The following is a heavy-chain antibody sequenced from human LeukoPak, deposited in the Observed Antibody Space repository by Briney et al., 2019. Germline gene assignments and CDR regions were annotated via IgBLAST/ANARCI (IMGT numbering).Heavy chain of an antibody. D-gene: IGHD2-2*01. CDR3: ARARYCYTTSCPLDY. Sequence: GASVKVSCKASGYIFTDYYIHWVRQAPGQGHEWMGRINPNSGGTNFAQKFQARVTMTSDTSISTAYMEVSGLESDDTAEYYCARARYCYTTSCPLDYWGQGTLVTVSS. CDR2: INPNSGGT. V-gene: IGHV1-2*06. J-gene: IGHJ4*02. CDR1: GYIFTDYY.